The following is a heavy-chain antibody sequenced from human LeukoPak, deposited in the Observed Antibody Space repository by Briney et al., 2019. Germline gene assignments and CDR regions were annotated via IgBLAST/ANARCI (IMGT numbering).Heavy chain of an antibody. CDR3: ARERPTLIQPMYGMDV. CDR2: IYSGGST. V-gene: IGHV3-53*04. Sequence: GGPLRLSCAASGFTVSSNYMSWVRQAPGKGLEWVSVIYSGGSTYYADSVKGRFTISRHNSKNTLYLQMNSLRAEDTAVYYCARERPTLIQPMYGMDVWGQGTTVTVSS. D-gene: IGHD5-18*01. CDR1: GFTVSSNY. J-gene: IGHJ6*02.